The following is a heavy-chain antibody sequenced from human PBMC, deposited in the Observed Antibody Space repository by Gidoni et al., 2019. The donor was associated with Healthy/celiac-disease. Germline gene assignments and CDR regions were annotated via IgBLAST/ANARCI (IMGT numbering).Heavy chain of an antibody. CDR3: LGEDYFDY. CDR1: GFTFSNAW. Sequence: EVQLVESGGGLVKPGGSLRLSCAASGFTFSNAWVSWVRPATGKGLEWVGRIKSKTDGGTTDYAAPVKGRFTISRDDSKNTLYLQMNSLKTEDTAVYYCLGEDYFDYWGQGTLVTVSS. CDR2: IKSKTDGGTT. V-gene: IGHV3-15*01. J-gene: IGHJ4*02. D-gene: IGHD3-10*01.